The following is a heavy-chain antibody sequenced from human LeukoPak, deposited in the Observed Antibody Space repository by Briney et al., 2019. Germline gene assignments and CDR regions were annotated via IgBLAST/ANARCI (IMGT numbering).Heavy chain of an antibody. D-gene: IGHD2-15*01. CDR1: GGSICSYY. J-gene: IGHJ3*02. Sequence: SSETLSLTCTVSGGSICSYYWSWIRQPPGKGLEWIGYIYYSGSTNYNPSLKSRVTISVDTSKNQFSLKLSSVTAADTAVYYCARVAVGRCLDIWGQGTMVTVSS. CDR3: ARVAVGRCLDI. CDR2: IYYSGST. V-gene: IGHV4-59*08.